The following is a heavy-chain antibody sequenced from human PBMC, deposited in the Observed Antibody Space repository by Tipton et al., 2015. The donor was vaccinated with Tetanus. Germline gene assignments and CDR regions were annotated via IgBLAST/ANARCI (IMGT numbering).Heavy chain of an antibody. V-gene: IGHV3-30-3*01. J-gene: IGHJ6*02. CDR2: VSYDGSNK. Sequence: SLRLSCAASGFTFSTYAMHWVRQAPGKGLEWVAVVSYDGSNKYYSDSVKGRFTISRDNSKNTLYLQMNSLRPEDTAVYYCARDLAAAEDGKDVWGQGTTVTVSS. CDR1: GFTFSTYA. D-gene: IGHD6-25*01. CDR3: ARDLAAAEDGKDV.